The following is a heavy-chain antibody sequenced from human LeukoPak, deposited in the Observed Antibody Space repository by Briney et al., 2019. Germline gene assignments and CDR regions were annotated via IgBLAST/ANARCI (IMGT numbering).Heavy chain of an antibody. J-gene: IGHJ4*02. Sequence: PSETLSLTCTVSGGSISSGGYYWSWIRQHPGKGLEWIGYIYYSGSTYYNPSLKSRVTISVDTSKNQFSLKLSSVTAADTAVYYCARETVVPAAKTFDYWGQGTLVTVSS. CDR2: IYYSGST. V-gene: IGHV4-31*03. CDR1: GGSISSGGYY. D-gene: IGHD2-2*01. CDR3: ARETVVPAAKTFDY.